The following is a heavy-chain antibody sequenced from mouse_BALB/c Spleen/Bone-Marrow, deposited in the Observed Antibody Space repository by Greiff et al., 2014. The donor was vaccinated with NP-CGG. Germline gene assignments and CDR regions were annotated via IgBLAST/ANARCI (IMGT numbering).Heavy chain of an antibody. CDR1: GYTFTSHY. J-gene: IGHJ2*01. CDR3: TRLSLLRGYFDY. V-gene: IGHV1S81*02. D-gene: IGHD1-2*01. Sequence: QVQLKHSGAELGKPGTSVKLSCKASGYTFTSHYIYWGKQRPGQGLKWIGEINPNNGGTNFNEKFKSKATLTVDKSSSTAYMQLSSLTSEDSAVYYCTRLSLLRGYFDYWGQGTTLTVSS. CDR2: INPNNGGT.